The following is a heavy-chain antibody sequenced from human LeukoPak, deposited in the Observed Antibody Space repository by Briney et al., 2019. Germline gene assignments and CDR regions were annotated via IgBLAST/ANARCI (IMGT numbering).Heavy chain of an antibody. D-gene: IGHD5-18*01. CDR1: GGSISSYY. J-gene: IGHJ4*02. CDR2: IYYSGST. Sequence: SETLSLTCTVSGGSISSYYWSWIRQPPGKGLEWIGYIYYSGSTNYNPSLKSRVTISVDTSKNQFSLKLSSVTAADTAVYYCARIPEWIQLWRDGGYWGQGTLVTVSS. V-gene: IGHV4-59*01. CDR3: ARIPEWIQLWRDGGY.